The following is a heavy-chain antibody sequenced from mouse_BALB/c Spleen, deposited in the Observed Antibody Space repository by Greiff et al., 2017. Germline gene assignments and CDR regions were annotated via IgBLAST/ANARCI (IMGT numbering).Heavy chain of an antibody. D-gene: IGHD2-4*01. CDR2: INSNGGST. CDR1: GFTFSSYG. J-gene: IGHJ4*01. Sequence: EVQVVESGGGLVQPGGSLKLSCAASGFTFSSYGMSWVRQTPDKRLELVATINSNGGSTYYPDSVKGRFTISRDNAKNTLYLQMSSLKSEDTAMYYCASTTMITTRYDAMDYWGQGTSVTVSS. V-gene: IGHV5-6-3*01. CDR3: ASTTMITTRYDAMDY.